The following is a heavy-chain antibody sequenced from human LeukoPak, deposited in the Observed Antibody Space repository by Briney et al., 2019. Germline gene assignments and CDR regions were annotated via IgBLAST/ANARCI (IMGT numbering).Heavy chain of an antibody. CDR3: ARWQLPGGYYFDY. J-gene: IGHJ4*02. Sequence: PSETLSLTCAVYGGSFSGYYWSWIRQPPGKGLEWIGEINHSGSTNYNPSLKSRVTISVDTSKNQFSLKLSSVTAADTAVYYRARWQLPGGYYFDYWGQGTLVTVSS. CDR2: INHSGST. D-gene: IGHD2-15*01. V-gene: IGHV4-34*09. CDR1: GGSFSGYY.